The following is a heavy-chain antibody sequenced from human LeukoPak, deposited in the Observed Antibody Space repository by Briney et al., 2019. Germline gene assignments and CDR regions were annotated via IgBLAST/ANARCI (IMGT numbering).Heavy chain of an antibody. CDR1: GDSVTSYY. Sequence: PSETLSLTCSVSGDSVTSYYWSWIRQPPGKGLEWIGYVSSDGTTNYTPSLRSRVIMSVDTAKNHISLSLTSLTAADTAIYYCARVDCTGDGCYNHWGQGTLVTVSS. J-gene: IGHJ4*02. CDR2: VSSDGTT. D-gene: IGHD2-8*02. CDR3: ARVDCTGDGCYNH. V-gene: IGHV4-59*08.